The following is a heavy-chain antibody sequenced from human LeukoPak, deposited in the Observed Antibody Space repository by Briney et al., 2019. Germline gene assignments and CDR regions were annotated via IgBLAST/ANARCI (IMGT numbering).Heavy chain of an antibody. D-gene: IGHD1-26*01. CDR3: TRDSGTYNWLDP. Sequence: QAGGSLRLSCTASGFAFSGSAVHWVRQSSEKGLEWVGHIDKESQFYATATAYAASVEGRFTISRDDSKNTAYLQMNSLKTEDTALYFCTRDSGTYNWLDPWGQGTLVTVSS. J-gene: IGHJ5*02. CDR1: GFAFSGSA. CDR2: IDKESQFYATAT. V-gene: IGHV3-73*01.